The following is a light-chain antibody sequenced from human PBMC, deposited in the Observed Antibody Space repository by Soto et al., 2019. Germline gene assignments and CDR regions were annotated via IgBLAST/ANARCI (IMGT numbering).Light chain of an antibody. CDR2: GVT. J-gene: IGLJ3*02. Sequence: QSVLTQPASVSGSPGQSINISCTGTSSDVGGYNYVSWYQQHPGKAPKFMIFGVTKRPSGVSNRFSGSKSGNTASLTISGLQAEDEADYYCSSYTSSSTWVFGGGTKVTVL. V-gene: IGLV2-14*01. CDR1: SSDVGGYNY. CDR3: SSYTSSSTWV.